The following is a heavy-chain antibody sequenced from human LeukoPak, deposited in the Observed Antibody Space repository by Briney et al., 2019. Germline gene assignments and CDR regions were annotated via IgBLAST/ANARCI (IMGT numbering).Heavy chain of an antibody. J-gene: IGHJ4*02. V-gene: IGHV3-11*04. CDR1: GFTFSDYY. CDR3: ARPLRGYDFWSGYYLDPFDY. Sequence: GGSLRLSCAASGFTFSDYYMSWIRQAPGKGLEWVSYISSSGSTIYYADSVKGRFTISRDNAKNSLYLQMNSLRAEDTAVYYCARPLRGYDFWSGYYLDPFDYWGQGTLVTVSS. D-gene: IGHD3-3*01. CDR2: ISSSGSTI.